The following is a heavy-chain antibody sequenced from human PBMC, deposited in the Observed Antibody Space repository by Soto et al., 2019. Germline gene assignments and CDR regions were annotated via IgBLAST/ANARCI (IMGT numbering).Heavy chain of an antibody. D-gene: IGHD2-2*01. J-gene: IGHJ3*02. CDR2: IKQDGSEK. CDR3: ASDIGVYCSSTSCYQGAFDI. CDR1: GFTFSSYW. Sequence: GGSLRLSCAASGFTFSSYWMSWVRQAPGKGLEWVANIKQDGSEKYYVDSVKGRFTISRDKAKNSLYLQMNSLRAEDTAVYYCASDIGVYCSSTSCYQGAFDIWGQGTMVTVSS. V-gene: IGHV3-7*01.